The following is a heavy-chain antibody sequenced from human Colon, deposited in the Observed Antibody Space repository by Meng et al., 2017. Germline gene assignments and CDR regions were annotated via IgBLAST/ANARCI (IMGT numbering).Heavy chain of an antibody. J-gene: IGHJ4*02. CDR3: ARGLFDY. Sequence: GQLPPWCAVLFKPSETRFLTCAVYGGSFSGYYWSWIRQPPGKGLEWIGEINHSGSTNYNPSLKSRVTISVDTSKNQFSLKLSSVTAADTAVYYCARGLFDYWGQGTLVTVSS. V-gene: IGHV4-34*01. CDR2: INHSGST. CDR1: GGSFSGYY.